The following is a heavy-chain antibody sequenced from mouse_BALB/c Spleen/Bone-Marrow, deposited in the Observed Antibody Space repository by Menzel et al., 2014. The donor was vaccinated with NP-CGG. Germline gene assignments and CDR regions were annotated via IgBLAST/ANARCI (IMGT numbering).Heavy chain of an antibody. CDR2: INPYNGGT. Sequence: EVQRVESGPELVKPGASMKISCKASGYSFTGYTMNWVKQSHGKNLEWIGLINPYNGGTSYNQKFKCKATLTVEKSSSTAYMELLSLTSEDSAVYYCARRGYGYDDYFDYWGQGTTLTVSS. CDR3: ARRGYGYDDYFDY. J-gene: IGHJ2*01. CDR1: GYSFTGYT. V-gene: IGHV1-18*01. D-gene: IGHD2-2*01.